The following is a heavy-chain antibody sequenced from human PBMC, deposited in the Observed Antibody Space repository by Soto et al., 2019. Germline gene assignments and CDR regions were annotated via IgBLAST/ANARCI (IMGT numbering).Heavy chain of an antibody. CDR1: GYTFTSYG. J-gene: IGHJ4*02. V-gene: IGHV1-18*01. D-gene: IGHD1-1*01. Sequence: HVQLVQSGAEVKKPLASVKVSCKASGYTFTSYGITWVRQAPGQGLEWMGGISADKGNTNYAQKLQGRVTMTTDTSTSTAYMELRSLRSDDTAVYYCARGVGNWNANFDFSCQGTLVTVSS. CDR2: ISADKGNT. CDR3: ARGVGNWNANFDF.